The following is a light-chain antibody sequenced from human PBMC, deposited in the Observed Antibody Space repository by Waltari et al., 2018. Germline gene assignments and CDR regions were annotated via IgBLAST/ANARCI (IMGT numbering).Light chain of an antibody. V-gene: IGLV2-14*01. Sequence: QSALTQPASVSVSLGQSITISCTGTSRDVGGYGQVSWYQQHPGKAPELIIYEVSKRPSGVSDRFSGSKSGNTASLTISGLQADDEADFYCSSFTYTTTLVFGGGTKLTVL. CDR1: SRDVGGYGQ. CDR2: EVS. CDR3: SSFTYTTTLV. J-gene: IGLJ3*02.